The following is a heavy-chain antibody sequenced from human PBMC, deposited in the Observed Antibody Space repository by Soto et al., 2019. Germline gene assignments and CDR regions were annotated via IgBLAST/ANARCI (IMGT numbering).Heavy chain of an antibody. Sequence: EVQLVETGGGLIQPGGSLRLSCAVSGFTVSYNYMSWVRQAPGKGLERVSVIYSGGSTYCADSVKGRFTISRDNSKNTVYLQMNSLRAEDTAVYYCVRLELGIGRDYWGLGTLVTVSS. CDR1: GFTVSYNY. J-gene: IGHJ4*02. D-gene: IGHD1-26*01. CDR2: IYSGGST. V-gene: IGHV3-53*02. CDR3: VRLELGIGRDY.